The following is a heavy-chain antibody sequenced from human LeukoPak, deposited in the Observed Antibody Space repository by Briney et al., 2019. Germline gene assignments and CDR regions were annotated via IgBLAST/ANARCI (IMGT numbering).Heavy chain of an antibody. CDR2: ISGSGGST. V-gene: IGHV3-23*01. J-gene: IGHJ4*02. D-gene: IGHD6-13*01. CDR1: GFTFSSYA. Sequence: SGGSLGLSCAASGFTFSSYAMSWVRQAPGKGLEWVSAISGSGGSTYYADSVKGRFTISRDNSKNTLYLQMNSLRAEDTAVYYCAKDSTAAGTGPSDYWGQGTLVTVSS. CDR3: AKDSTAAGTGPSDY.